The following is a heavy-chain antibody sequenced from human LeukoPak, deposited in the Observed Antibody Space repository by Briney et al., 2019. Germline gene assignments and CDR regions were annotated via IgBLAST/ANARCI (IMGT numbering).Heavy chain of an antibody. CDR2: ISGSGGST. J-gene: IGHJ4*02. D-gene: IGHD3-9*01. CDR1: GFTFSSYA. CDR3: AKAPYDILTGAPSYYFDY. V-gene: IGHV3-23*01. Sequence: GGSLRLSCAASGFTFSSYATSWVRQAPGKGLEWVSAISGSGGSTYYADSVKGRFTISRDNSKNTLYLQMNSLRAEDTAVYYCAKAPYDILTGAPSYYFDYWGQGTLVTVSS.